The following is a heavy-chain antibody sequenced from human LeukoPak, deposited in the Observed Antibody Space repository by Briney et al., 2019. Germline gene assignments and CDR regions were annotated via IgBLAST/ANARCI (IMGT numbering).Heavy chain of an antibody. D-gene: IGHD2-2*02. CDR1: GFTFSSYA. CDR2: ISGSGGST. V-gene: IGHV3-23*01. Sequence: PGGSLRLSCAASGFTFSSYAMSWVRQAPGKGLEWVSAISGSGGSTYYADSVKGRFTISRDNSKNTLYLQMNSLRAEDTAVYYCAKDERVVPAAIHYFQHWGQGTLVTVSS. J-gene: IGHJ1*01. CDR3: AKDERVVPAAIHYFQH.